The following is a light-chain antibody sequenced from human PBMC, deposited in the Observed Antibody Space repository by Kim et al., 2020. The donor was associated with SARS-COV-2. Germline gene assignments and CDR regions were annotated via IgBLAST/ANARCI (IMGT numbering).Light chain of an antibody. J-gene: IGKJ2*02. CDR2: GIS. V-gene: IGKV3-15*01. CDR3: QQYNKWPPARGT. Sequence: GETTIVAGRASQSVGASLSWYQQKPGQAPRLLIHGISNRATGIPARFSGSGSGTEFTLTISSLQSEDFGVYYCQQYNKWPPARGTFGQGTKVDIK. CDR1: QSVGAS.